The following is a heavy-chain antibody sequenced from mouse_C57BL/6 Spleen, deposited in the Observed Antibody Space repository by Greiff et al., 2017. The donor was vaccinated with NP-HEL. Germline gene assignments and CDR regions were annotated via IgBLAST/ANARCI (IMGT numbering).Heavy chain of an antibody. D-gene: IGHD4-1*01. CDR2: INPSNGGT. V-gene: IGHV1-53*01. J-gene: IGHJ2*01. CDR1: GYTFTSYW. Sequence: QVQLQQSGTELVKPGASVKLSCKASGYTFTSYWMLWVKQRPGQGLEWIGNINPSNGGTKYTEKFKSKATLTVDKSSITADMNLSSLTSEDSAVYYCARSWDPDYLDYWGQGTTLTVSS. CDR3: ARSWDPDYLDY.